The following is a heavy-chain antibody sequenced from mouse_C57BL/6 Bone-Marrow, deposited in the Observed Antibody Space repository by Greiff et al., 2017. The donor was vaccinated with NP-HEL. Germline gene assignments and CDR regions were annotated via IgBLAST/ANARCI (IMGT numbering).Heavy chain of an antibody. J-gene: IGHJ3*01. CDR3: ARDGYGRRFAY. Sequence: DVKLVESGPGMVKPSQSLSLTCTVTGYSITSGYDWHWIRHFPGNKLEWMGYISYSGSTNYNPSLTSRILLTSDTSKNHFFLKLNSVTTEDTATNYCARDGYGRRFAYWGQGTLVTVSA. V-gene: IGHV3-1*01. D-gene: IGHD1-2*01. CDR1: GYSITSGYD. CDR2: ISYSGST.